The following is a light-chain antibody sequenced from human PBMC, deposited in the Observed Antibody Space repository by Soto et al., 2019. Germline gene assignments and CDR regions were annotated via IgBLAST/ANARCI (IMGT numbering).Light chain of an antibody. CDR3: QQRSNWPIT. V-gene: IGKV3-11*01. J-gene: IGKJ5*01. Sequence: EIVWTQSPATLSLSPGESATLACRASRSVSNYLAWYQQKPGQAPRLLIYDASSRPTDIPARFSGSGSGTDFTLTISSLEPEDFALYYCQQRSNWPITFGQGTRLAI. CDR2: DAS. CDR1: RSVSNY.